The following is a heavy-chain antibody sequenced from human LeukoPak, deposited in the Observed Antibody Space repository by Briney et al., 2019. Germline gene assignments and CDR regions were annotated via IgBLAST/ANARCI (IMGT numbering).Heavy chain of an antibody. CDR2: ISSSSSYT. J-gene: IGHJ4*02. CDR3: WAYYYDSSLPSG. V-gene: IGHV3-21*01. Sequence: GGSLSLSCAASGFTFSSYSMNWVRQAPGKGLEWVSCISSSSSYTYYADSVKGRFTISRDNAKNSLYLQMNSLRAEDTAVYCCWAYYYDSSLPSGWGQGTLVTVSS. CDR1: GFTFSSYS. D-gene: IGHD3-22*01.